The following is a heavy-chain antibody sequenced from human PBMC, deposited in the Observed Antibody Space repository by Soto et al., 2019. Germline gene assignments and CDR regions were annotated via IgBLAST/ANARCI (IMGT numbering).Heavy chain of an antibody. CDR3: ARDDATVVTLYYYYYGMDV. D-gene: IGHD4-17*01. V-gene: IGHV3-33*01. CDR1: RFTFSSYG. Sequence: PGGSLRLSCAASRFTFSSYGMNWVRQAPGKGLEWVAGIWYGGSNKYYADSVKGRFTISRDNAKNSMYLQMNSLRDEDTAVYYCARDDATVVTLYYYYYGMDVWGQGTTVTVSS. J-gene: IGHJ6*02. CDR2: IWYGGSNK.